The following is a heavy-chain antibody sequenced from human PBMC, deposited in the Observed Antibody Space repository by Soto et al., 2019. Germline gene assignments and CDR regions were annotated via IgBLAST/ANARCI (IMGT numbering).Heavy chain of an antibody. Sequence: QVQLVESGGGVVQPGRSLRLSCAASGFTFSSYGMHWVRQAPGKGLEWVAVISYDGSSKYYADSVKGRFTISRDNSKNTLYLQMNSLRAEDTTVYYCTSGSPASFDYWGQVTLVTVSS. CDR1: GFTFSSYG. V-gene: IGHV3-30*03. CDR2: ISYDGSSK. CDR3: TSGSPASFDY. D-gene: IGHD1-26*01. J-gene: IGHJ4*02.